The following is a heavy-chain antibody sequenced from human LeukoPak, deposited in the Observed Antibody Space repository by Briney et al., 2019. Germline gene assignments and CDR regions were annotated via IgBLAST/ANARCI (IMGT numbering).Heavy chain of an antibody. D-gene: IGHD3-16*01. V-gene: IGHV3-30*18. J-gene: IGHJ4*02. CDR1: GFSFNNYT. Sequence: PGKSLRLSCAASGFSFNNYTMYWVRQAPGKGLEGVALISYDGVDKYYAESMKGRITISSDNAENPLYLQMNNMRPDATAFYFCVKEGVEYSYSYGDYWGQGTLVTVSS. CDR3: VKEGVEYSYSYGDY. CDR2: ISYDGVDK.